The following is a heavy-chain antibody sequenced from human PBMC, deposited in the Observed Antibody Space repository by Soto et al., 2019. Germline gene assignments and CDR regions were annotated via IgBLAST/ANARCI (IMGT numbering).Heavy chain of an antibody. V-gene: IGHV3-33*01. CDR2: IWYDGSNK. CDR1: GFTFSSYG. J-gene: IGHJ6*02. CDR3: ARDEREYSSFYGMDV. Sequence: QPGWSLRLSCAASGFTFSSYGMHWVRQAPGKGLEWVAVIWYDGSNKYYADSVKGRFTISRDNSKNTLYLQMNSLRAEDTAVYYCARDEREYSSFYGMDVWGQGTTVTVSS. D-gene: IGHD6-6*01.